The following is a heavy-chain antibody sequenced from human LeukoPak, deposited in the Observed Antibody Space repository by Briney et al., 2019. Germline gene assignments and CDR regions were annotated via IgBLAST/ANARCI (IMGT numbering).Heavy chain of an antibody. CDR2: INAGNGNT. Sequence: ASVTVSFKASGYTFTSYAMHWVRQAPGQRLEWMGWINAGNGNTKYSQKFQGRVTITRDTSASTAYMELSSLRSEDTAVYYCARDRVAYYDFWSGYYRGDYWGQGTLVTVSS. V-gene: IGHV1-3*01. J-gene: IGHJ4*02. CDR3: ARDRVAYYDFWSGYYRGDY. D-gene: IGHD3-3*01. CDR1: GYTFTSYA.